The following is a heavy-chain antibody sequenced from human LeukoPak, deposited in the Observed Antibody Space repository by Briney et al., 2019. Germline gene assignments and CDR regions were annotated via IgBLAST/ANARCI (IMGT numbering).Heavy chain of an antibody. CDR3: ASDPGRRGVDY. CDR2: MNPNSGNT. D-gene: IGHD2-15*01. CDR1: GYTFTSYD. V-gene: IGHV1-8*01. Sequence: ASVKVSCKASGYTFTSYDINWVRQATGQGLEWMGWMNPNSGNTGYAQKFQGRVTMTRNTSISTAYMELSSVTAADTAVYYCASDPGRRGVDYWGQGTLVTVSS. J-gene: IGHJ4*02.